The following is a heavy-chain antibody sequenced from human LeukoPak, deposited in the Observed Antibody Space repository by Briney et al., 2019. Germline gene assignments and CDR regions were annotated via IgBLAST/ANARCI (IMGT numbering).Heavy chain of an antibody. Sequence: SETLSLTCAVYGGSFSGYYWSWIRQPPGKGLEWIGEINHSGTTNYNPSLKSRVTISVDTSKNQFSLKLSSVTAADTAVYYCARFRVRNWFDPWGQETLVTVSS. CDR2: INHSGTT. CDR3: ARFRVRNWFDP. J-gene: IGHJ5*02. V-gene: IGHV4-34*01. CDR1: GGSFSGYY.